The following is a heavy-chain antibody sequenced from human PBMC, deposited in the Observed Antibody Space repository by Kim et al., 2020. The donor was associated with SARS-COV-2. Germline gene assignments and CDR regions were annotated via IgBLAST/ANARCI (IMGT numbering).Heavy chain of an antibody. V-gene: IGHV4-34*01. Sequence: SETLSLTCAVYGGSFSGYYWSWIRQPPGKGLEWIGEINHSGSTNYNPSLKSRVTISVDTSKNQFSLKLSSVTAADTAVYYCARVSKKAVRFGLRLYDIWGQGTMVTVSS. J-gene: IGHJ3*02. CDR2: INHSGST. CDR3: ARVSKKAVRFGLRLYDI. CDR1: GGSFSGYY. D-gene: IGHD3-10*01.